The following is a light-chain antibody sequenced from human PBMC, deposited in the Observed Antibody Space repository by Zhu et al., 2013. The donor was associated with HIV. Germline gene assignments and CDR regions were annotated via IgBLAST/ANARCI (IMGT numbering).Light chain of an antibody. CDR1: QSVSSSY. Sequence: EIVLTQSPGTLSLSPGERATLSCTASQSVSSSYLTWYQQRPGQAPRLLIFGASSRASGIPDRFSGSGSGTEFTLTITSLQPDDFATYYCLHYNKISTAFGQGTKVDI. V-gene: IGKV3-20*01. CDR3: LHYNKISTA. J-gene: IGKJ2*01. CDR2: GAS.